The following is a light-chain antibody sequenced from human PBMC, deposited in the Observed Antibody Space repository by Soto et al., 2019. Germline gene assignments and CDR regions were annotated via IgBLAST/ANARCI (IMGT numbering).Light chain of an antibody. V-gene: IGLV2-8*01. CDR3: SSYADTNNLV. J-gene: IGLJ2*01. Sequence: QSALTQPPSASGSPGQSVTISCTGTGSDVASYDYVSWYQQHPGKAPKLIIYEVTKRPSGVPDRFSASKSGTTAPLTVSGLQAEDEADYYCSSYADTNNLVFGGGTQLTVL. CDR2: EVT. CDR1: GSDVASYDY.